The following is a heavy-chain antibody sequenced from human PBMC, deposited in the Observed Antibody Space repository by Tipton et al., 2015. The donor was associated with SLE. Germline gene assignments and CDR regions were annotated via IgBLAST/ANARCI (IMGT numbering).Heavy chain of an antibody. CDR3: ARHYTIFEH. CDR2: IYYTGST. CDR1: GGSINSHY. J-gene: IGHJ4*02. Sequence: TLSLTCQVSGGSINSHYWSWIRQPPGKGLEWIGYIYYTGSTDYNPSLNSRVTISVDASKNQFSLNLNSLTAADTAVYYCARHYTIFEHWGQGTLVTVSS. V-gene: IGHV4-59*08. D-gene: IGHD3-3*01.